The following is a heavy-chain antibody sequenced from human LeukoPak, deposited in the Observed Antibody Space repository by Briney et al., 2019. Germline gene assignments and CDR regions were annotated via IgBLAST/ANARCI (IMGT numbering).Heavy chain of an antibody. CDR3: ARLPNYYDSWYFDY. CDR2: IYYSGST. D-gene: IGHD3-22*01. Sequence: SETLSLTCTVSGGSISSSSYYWGWIRQPPGKGLEWIGSIYYSGSTYYNPSLKSRVTISVDTSKNQFSLKLSSVTAADTAVYYCARLPNYYDSWYFDYWGQGTLVTVSS. CDR1: GGSISSSSYY. J-gene: IGHJ4*02. V-gene: IGHV4-39*07.